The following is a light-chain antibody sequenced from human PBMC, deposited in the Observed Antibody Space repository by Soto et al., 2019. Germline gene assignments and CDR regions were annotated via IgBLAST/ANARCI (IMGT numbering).Light chain of an antibody. V-gene: IGLV2-14*01. J-gene: IGLJ1*01. CDR3: SSYTSSSTFV. Sequence: QSALTQPASVSGSPGQSITISCTGTSSDVGGYNYVSWYQQQPGKAPQLMIYDVSNRPSGVSNRFSGSNSGNTASLTISGIQAEDEADYCCSSYTSSSTFVFGTGTKVTVL. CDR1: SSDVGGYNY. CDR2: DVS.